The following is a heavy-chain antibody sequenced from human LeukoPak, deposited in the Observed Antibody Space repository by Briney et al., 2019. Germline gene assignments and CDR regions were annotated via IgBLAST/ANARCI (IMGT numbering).Heavy chain of an antibody. J-gene: IGHJ4*02. CDR3: ARDGDTSGYSD. D-gene: IGHD3-22*01. CDR2: ISYDGSKI. V-gene: IGHV3-30-3*01. CDR1: GFTFSSYP. Sequence: GGSLRLSCAASGFTFSSYPLHWVRQAPGKGLEWVTLISYDGSKIYYADSVKGRFTISRDNSKNTLYLQMNSLRAEDTAVYYCARDGDTSGYSDWGQGTLVTVSS.